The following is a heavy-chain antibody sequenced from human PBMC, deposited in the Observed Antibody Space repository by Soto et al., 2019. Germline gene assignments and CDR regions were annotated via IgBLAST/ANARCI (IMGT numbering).Heavy chain of an antibody. CDR1: GFTFSSYS. J-gene: IGHJ4*02. V-gene: IGHV3-21*01. CDR2: ICSSSSYI. D-gene: IGHD2-2*01. Sequence: EVQLVESGGGLVKPGGSLRLSCAASGFTFSSYSMNWVRQAPGKGLEWVSSICSSSSYIYYADSVKGRFTISRDNAKNSLYLQMNSLRAEDTAVYYCARAFDIVVVPAAVDYWGQGTLVTVSS. CDR3: ARAFDIVVVPAAVDY.